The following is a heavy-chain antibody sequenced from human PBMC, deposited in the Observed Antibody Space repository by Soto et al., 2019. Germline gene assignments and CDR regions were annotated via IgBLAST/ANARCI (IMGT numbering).Heavy chain of an antibody. V-gene: IGHV1-69*01. CDR1: GGTFSSYA. Sequence: QVQLVQSGAEVKKPGSSVKVSCKASGGTFSSYAVSWVRQAPGQGLEWVGGIIPFLNAINYAQKFRGSVSITAAESTATVYMEVNSLRSEDTAVCYCAGQTVGALDFYYGMDVWGQGTTVTVSS. J-gene: IGHJ6*02. CDR2: IIPFLNAI. D-gene: IGHD4-4*01. CDR3: AGQTVGALDFYYGMDV.